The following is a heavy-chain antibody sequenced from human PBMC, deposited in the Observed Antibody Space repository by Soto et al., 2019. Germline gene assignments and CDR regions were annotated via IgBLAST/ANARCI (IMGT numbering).Heavy chain of an antibody. Sequence: GASVKVSCKASGYTFTSYAMHWVRQAPGQRLEWMGWINAGNGNTKYSQKFQGRVTITRDTSASTAYMELSSLRSEDTAVYYCARDPHDIVVVPKQYYYYYYYMDVWGKGTTVTVSS. CDR3: ARDPHDIVVVPKQYYYYYYYMDV. CDR2: INAGNGNT. J-gene: IGHJ6*03. D-gene: IGHD2-2*01. V-gene: IGHV1-3*01. CDR1: GYTFTSYA.